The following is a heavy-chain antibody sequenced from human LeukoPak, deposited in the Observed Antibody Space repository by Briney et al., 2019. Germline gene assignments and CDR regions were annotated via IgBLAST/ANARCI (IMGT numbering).Heavy chain of an antibody. CDR1: GFTFSSYP. CDR2: IGGSGADT. Sequence: GGSLRLSCAASGFTFSSYPMSRVRQAPGKGLEWVSGIGGSGADTYYADSVKGRFTISRDNSKNTLFLQMNSLRAEDTAVYYWATWKKHGGSYYGMDVWGQGTTATVSS. D-gene: IGHD1-1*01. J-gene: IGHJ6*02. V-gene: IGHV3-23*01. CDR3: ATWKKHGGSYYGMDV.